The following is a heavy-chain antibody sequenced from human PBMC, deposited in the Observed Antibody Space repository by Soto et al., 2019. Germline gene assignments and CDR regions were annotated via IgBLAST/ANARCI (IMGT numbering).Heavy chain of an antibody. CDR2: IYYSGSN. V-gene: IGHV4-59*01. CDR1: GGSISSYY. CDR3: ARVFRRAMHAFDI. D-gene: IGHD2-2*01. J-gene: IGHJ3*02. Sequence: QVQLQESGPGLVKPSETLSLTCTVSGGSISSYYWSWIWQPPGKGLEWIGYIYYSGSNNYNPSLNMRGTISVDTSKNQFSLKLSSVTAADTAMYYCARVFRRAMHAFDIWGQGTMVTVSS.